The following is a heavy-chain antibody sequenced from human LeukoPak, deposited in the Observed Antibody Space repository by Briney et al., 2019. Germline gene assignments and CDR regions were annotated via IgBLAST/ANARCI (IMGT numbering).Heavy chain of an antibody. CDR1: GFTFSTYR. Sequence: GGSLRLSCAASGFTFSTYRMHWVRQGPGKGLVWVSGMNSDGISTVYADSVKGRFTISRDNAKNPLYLQMNSLRAEDTAVYYCAKGESSSWFDWGQGTLVTVSS. D-gene: IGHD6-13*01. J-gene: IGHJ4*02. CDR2: MNSDGIST. V-gene: IGHV3-74*01. CDR3: AKGESSSWFD.